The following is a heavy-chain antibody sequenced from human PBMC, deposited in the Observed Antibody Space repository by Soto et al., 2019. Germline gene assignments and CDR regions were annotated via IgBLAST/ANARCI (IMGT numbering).Heavy chain of an antibody. CDR3: ARDVSGFEYFDL. Sequence: QVQLVESGGSVVQPGRSLRLSCAGSGFTFSDYAMHWVRQAPGRGPEWLALISFNGINTYYADSVKGRFTISRDNSKGTLYLQMNTLRAEDTAVYYCARDVSGFEYFDLWGQGTLVTISS. CDR2: ISFNGINT. J-gene: IGHJ4*02. D-gene: IGHD3-9*01. V-gene: IGHV3-30-3*01. CDR1: GFTFSDYA.